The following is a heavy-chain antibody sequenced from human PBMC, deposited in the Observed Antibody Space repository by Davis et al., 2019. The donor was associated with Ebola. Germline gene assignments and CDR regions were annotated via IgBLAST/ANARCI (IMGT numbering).Heavy chain of an antibody. D-gene: IGHD6-6*01. CDR2: IYYSGST. CDR3: ARQYSSLGLGITG. J-gene: IGHJ4*02. Sequence: MPSETLSLTCTVSGGSISSYYWSWIRQPPGKGLEWIGYIYYSGSTYYNPSLKSRVTISVDTSKNQFSLKLSSVTAADTAVYYCARQYSSLGLGITGWGQGTLVTVSS. V-gene: IGHV4-59*04. CDR1: GGSISSYY.